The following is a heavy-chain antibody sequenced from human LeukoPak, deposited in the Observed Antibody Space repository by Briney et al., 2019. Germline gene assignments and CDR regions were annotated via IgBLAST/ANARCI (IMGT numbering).Heavy chain of an antibody. Sequence: ASVKVSCKASGYPFTGYYVHWVRQAPGHGLEWMGWINPRNGDTHSAQKFQGRVSKTGDTSITTAYMELSSLTSDDTAVYYCATGAQYGLWGVPYFYYMHVWGTGTTVTVSS. CDR2: INPRNGDT. J-gene: IGHJ6*03. V-gene: IGHV1-2*02. CDR1: GYPFTGYY. CDR3: ATGAQYGLWGVPYFYYMHV. D-gene: IGHD3-10*01.